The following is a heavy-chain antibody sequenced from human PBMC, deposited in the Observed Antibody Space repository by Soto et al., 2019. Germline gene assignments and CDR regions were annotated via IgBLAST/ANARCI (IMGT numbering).Heavy chain of an antibody. Sequence: SETLSLTCIVSGESISSSSYYWGWIRQPPGKGLEWIGSIYYSGRTYYNPSFKSRVTISIDTSKNQFSLKLSSVTATDTAVYYCARQRTTVVTQAYFDHWRQGALATVSS. D-gene: IGHD2-21*02. V-gene: IGHV4-39*01. CDR2: IYYSGRT. CDR3: ARQRTTVVTQAYFDH. J-gene: IGHJ4*02. CDR1: GESISSSSYY.